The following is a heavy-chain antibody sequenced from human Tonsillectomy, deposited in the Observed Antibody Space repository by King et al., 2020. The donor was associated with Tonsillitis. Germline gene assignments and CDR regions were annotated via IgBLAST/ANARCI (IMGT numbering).Heavy chain of an antibody. D-gene: IGHD1-26*01. CDR1: GYTFTDYY. CDR2: ISPNSGDT. CDR3: ATEDIGVGATMAPKY. Sequence: QLVQSGAEVKKPGASVKVSCKASGYTFTDYYIYWVRQAPGQGLEWMGWISPNSGDTNYAQKFLGRVTMTRDTSISTAYMQLNRLTSDDRAVYYCATEDIGVGATMAPKYWGQGTLVTDSS. V-gene: IGHV1-2*02. J-gene: IGHJ4*02.